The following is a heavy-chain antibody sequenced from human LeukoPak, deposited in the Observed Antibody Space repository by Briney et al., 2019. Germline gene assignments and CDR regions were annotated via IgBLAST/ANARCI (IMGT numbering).Heavy chain of an antibody. V-gene: IGHV3-30*18. J-gene: IGHJ4*02. D-gene: IGHD4-17*01. CDR3: ANRPSDYGDYVTYFDY. Sequence: GGALRLSCAASGFSSISYGMHWVREAPGRGLEWVGVISDDGRNKTYADSVKGRFTISRDNSKDTLYLQMTSLRDEDTAVYYCANRPSDYGDYVTYFDYWGQGTLVTVSS. CDR2: ISDDGRNK. CDR1: GFSSISYG.